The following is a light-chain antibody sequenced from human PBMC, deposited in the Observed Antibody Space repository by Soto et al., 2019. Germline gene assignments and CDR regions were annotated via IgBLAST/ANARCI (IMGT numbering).Light chain of an antibody. V-gene: IGKV1-39*01. Sequence: DIPMTQSPSSLSASVGDRVTITCRASQIISTYLNWYQQKPGKAPKLLISAASTLQSGVPSRFSGSGSGTDFTLTISSLQPEDFATYYCQQSYSIPLTFGGGTKVEIK. CDR2: AAS. CDR1: QIISTY. CDR3: QQSYSIPLT. J-gene: IGKJ4*01.